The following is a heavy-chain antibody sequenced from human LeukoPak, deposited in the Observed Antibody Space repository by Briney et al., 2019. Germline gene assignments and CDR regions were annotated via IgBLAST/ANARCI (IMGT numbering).Heavy chain of an antibody. J-gene: IGHJ4*02. CDR1: GFTFTSHG. V-gene: IGHV3-30*18. CDR2: ISYDGRNK. D-gene: IGHD2-2*01. CDR3: AKDRLVVAPAVMTSNFDY. Sequence: GGSLRLSCAASGFTFTSHGMHWVRQAPGKGLEWVAVISYDGRNKYYADSVKGRFTISRDNSKSTVYLQMSSLRAEDTAMYYCAKDRLVVAPAVMTSNFDYWGQGILVTVSS.